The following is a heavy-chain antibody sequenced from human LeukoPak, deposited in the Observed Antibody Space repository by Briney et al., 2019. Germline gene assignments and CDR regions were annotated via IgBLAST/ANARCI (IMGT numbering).Heavy chain of an antibody. CDR2: ICYNSSNT. CDR3: ARTRTVTAWYFDY. D-gene: IGHD4-17*01. V-gene: IGHV3-11*06. Sequence: GGSLRLSCAASGFTFSNYYMRWIRQAPGKGLEWVSFICYNSSNTNYADSVKGRFTISRDNAKNSLYLQMNSLRAEDTAVYYCARTRTVTAWYFDYWGQGTLVTVSS. J-gene: IGHJ4*02. CDR1: GFTFSNYY.